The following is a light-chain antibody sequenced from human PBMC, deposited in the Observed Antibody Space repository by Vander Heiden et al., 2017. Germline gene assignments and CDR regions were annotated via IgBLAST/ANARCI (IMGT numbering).Light chain of an antibody. CDR2: STD. J-gene: IGLJ3*02. Sequence: VATQEPSFSVSPGETVTLTRGLTSVSVSTSYFPSWYQQTPGQAPRTLIYSTDTRSSGVPDRFSGSILGNKAALTITGAQADDESDYYCMLYIGGGISVFGGGTKLTVL. CDR1: SVSVSTSYF. V-gene: IGLV8-61*01. CDR3: MLYIGGGISV.